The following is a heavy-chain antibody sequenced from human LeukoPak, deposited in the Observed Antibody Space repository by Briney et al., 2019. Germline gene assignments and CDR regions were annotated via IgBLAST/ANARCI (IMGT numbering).Heavy chain of an antibody. CDR3: ARGLYCGGDCYSLDY. D-gene: IGHD2-21*01. CDR1: GGSISSGDYY. V-gene: IGHV4-30-4*08. CDR2: IYYSGST. Sequence: KPSETLSLTCTVSGGSISSGDYYWSWIRQPPGKGLEWIGYIYYSGSTYYNPSLKSRVTISVDTSKNQFSLKLSSVTAADTAVYYCARGLYCGGDCYSLDYWGQGTLVTVSS. J-gene: IGHJ4*02.